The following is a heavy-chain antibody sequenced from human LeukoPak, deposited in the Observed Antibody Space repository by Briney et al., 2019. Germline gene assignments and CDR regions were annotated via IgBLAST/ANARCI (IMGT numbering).Heavy chain of an antibody. CDR2: IYYSGSA. V-gene: IGHV4-39*07. Sequence: SETLSLTCIGSGGSISNSSYYWGWIRQPPGKGLEGSGWIYYSGSAYYNPSLKSRVTISVDTSKNQFSLKLSSVPAADTAVYYCARVLLDDILTSNAFDIWGQGTMVTVSS. J-gene: IGHJ3*02. D-gene: IGHD3-9*01. CDR3: ARVLLDDILTSNAFDI. CDR1: GGSISNSSYY.